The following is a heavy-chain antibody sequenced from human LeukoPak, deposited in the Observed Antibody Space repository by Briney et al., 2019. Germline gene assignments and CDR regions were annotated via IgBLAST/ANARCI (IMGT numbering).Heavy chain of an antibody. CDR3: ARVRDYDGSGSYYKRPYYYYMDV. CDR1: GGSISSYY. J-gene: IGHJ6*03. Sequence: SENLSLTCTVSGGSISSYYWIWIRQPPGEGLEWIGYVYYTGSTNYNPSLKSRVSISVDTSKNQVYVKLSSVTAADTAVYYCARVRDYDGSGSYYKRPYYYYMDVWGKGTTVNISS. CDR2: VYYTGST. D-gene: IGHD3-10*01. V-gene: IGHV4-59*12.